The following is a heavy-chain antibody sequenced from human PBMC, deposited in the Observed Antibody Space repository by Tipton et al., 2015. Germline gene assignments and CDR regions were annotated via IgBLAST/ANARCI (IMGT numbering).Heavy chain of an antibody. V-gene: IGHV4-31*03. CDR2: IFYTGST. CDR3: ARDGYNSNYFGY. D-gene: IGHD5-24*01. CDR1: GGAITSDGFY. J-gene: IGHJ4*02. Sequence: TLSLTCTVSGGAITSDGFYWSWIRQHPGKGLEWIGYIFYTGSTYYNPSLKSRATLSVDTSKNQFSLKLSSVTAADTAVYYCARDGYNSNYFGYWGQGTLVTVSS.